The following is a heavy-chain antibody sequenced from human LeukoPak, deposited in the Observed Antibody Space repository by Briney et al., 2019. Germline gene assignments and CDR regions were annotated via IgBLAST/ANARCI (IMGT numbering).Heavy chain of an antibody. CDR1: GYSFTSYW. Sequence: GESLMISCRGSGYSFTSYWFGWLRQLPRKGLVWLVVIYHGNSDTRHSPSFQGQVTISADKSNSTSYLQWSSLKASDTAMDYCSRRRLLTRDYNWFDPWGQGTLVTVSS. CDR3: SRRRLLTRDYNWFDP. CDR2: IYHGNSDT. J-gene: IGHJ5*02. V-gene: IGHV5-51*01. D-gene: IGHD1-1*01.